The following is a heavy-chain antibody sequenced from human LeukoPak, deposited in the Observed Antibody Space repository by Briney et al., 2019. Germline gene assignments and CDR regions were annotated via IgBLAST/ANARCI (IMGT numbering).Heavy chain of an antibody. Sequence: SETLSLTCTVSGGSISSYFWIWIRQPPGKGLEWIGYIYYSGSTNYNPSLKSRVTISVDTSKNQFSLKLSSVTAADTAVYYCATALGGYVEYYFDYWGQGTLVTVSS. J-gene: IGHJ4*02. CDR3: ATALGGYVEYYFDY. CDR2: IYYSGST. CDR1: GGSISSYF. V-gene: IGHV4-59*01. D-gene: IGHD3-22*01.